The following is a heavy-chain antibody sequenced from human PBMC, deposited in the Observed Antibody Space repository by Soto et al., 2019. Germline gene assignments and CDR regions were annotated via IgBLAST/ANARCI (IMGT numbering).Heavy chain of an antibody. D-gene: IGHD6-13*01. CDR1: GFTFSSYA. J-gene: IGHJ4*02. CDR2: ISSNGGST. Sequence: LSLTCAASGFTFSSYAMHWVRQAPGKGLEYVSAISSNGGSTYYANSVKGRFTISRDNSKNTLYLQMGSLRAEDMAVYYCASSMTLYSSSWYPIDYWGQGTLVTVSS. V-gene: IGHV3-64*01. CDR3: ASSMTLYSSSWYPIDY.